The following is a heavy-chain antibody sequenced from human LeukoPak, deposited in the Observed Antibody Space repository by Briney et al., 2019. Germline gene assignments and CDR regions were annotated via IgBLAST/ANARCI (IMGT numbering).Heavy chain of an antibody. CDR1: GFTFSSYS. J-gene: IGHJ3*02. CDR3: ARDQFGGTHAFDI. V-gene: IGHV3-48*01. Sequence: GGSLRLSCAASGFTFSSYSMNWVRQAPGKGLEWVSYISSSSSTIYYADSVKGRFTISRDNAKNSLYLQMNSLRAEDTAVYYCARDQFGGTHAFDIWGQGTMVTVSS. D-gene: IGHD2-15*01. CDR2: ISSSSSTI.